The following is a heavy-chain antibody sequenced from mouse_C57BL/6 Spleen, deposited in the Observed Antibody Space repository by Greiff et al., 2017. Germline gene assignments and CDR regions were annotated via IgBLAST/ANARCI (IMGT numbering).Heavy chain of an antibody. CDR1: GYTFTSYW. V-gene: IGHV1-50*01. J-gene: IGHJ4*01. CDR3: ARFVGFYAMDY. Sequence: QVQLQQPGAELVKPGASVKLSCKASGYTFTSYWMQWVKQRPGQGLEWIGEIDPSDSYTNYNQKFKGKATLTVDTASSTAYMQLSSLTSEDSAVYYCARFVGFYAMDYWGQGTSVTVSS. CDR2: IDPSDSYT.